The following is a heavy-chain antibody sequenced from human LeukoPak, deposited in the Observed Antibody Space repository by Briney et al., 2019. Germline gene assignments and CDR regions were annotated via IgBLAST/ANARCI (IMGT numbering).Heavy chain of an antibody. V-gene: IGHV4-59*01. CDR2: IYYSGST. CDR3: ARWGCSSTSCWFDP. J-gene: IGHJ5*02. Sequence: KPSETLSLTCTVSGCSICSYYWSWIRQPPGKGLEWIGYIYYSGSTNYNPSLKSRVTISVDTSKNQFSLKLSSVTAADTAVYYCARWGCSSTSCWFDPWGQGTLVTVSS. CDR1: GCSICSYY. D-gene: IGHD2-2*01.